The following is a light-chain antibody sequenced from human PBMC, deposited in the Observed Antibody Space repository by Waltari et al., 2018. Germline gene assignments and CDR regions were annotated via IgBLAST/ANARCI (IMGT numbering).Light chain of an antibody. CDR2: KAS. CDR1: QSINNW. V-gene: IGKV1-5*03. J-gene: IGKJ2*01. Sequence: IQMTQSPSTLSASVGDRVSITCRASQSINNWLAWYQQKSGKAPKLLLYKASSLESGVPSRFSGIGYGTEFTLTISSLQPDDFATYYCQQYTGYSYTFGQGTKLEIK. CDR3: QQYTGYSYT.